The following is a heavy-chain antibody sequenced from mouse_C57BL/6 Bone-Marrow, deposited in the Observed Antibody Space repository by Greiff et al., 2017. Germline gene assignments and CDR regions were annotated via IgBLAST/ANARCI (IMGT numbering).Heavy chain of an antibody. CDR1: GYTFTSYW. J-gene: IGHJ4*01. D-gene: IGHD1-1*02. CDR2: IHPNNGSS. Sequence: VQLQQPGAELVKPGASVKLSCKASGYTFTSYWMHWVKQRPGQGLEWIGMIHPNNGSSNYTEKFKSKATMTVDKSSCTAYMQLSSLTSDDSSVYYCARWCYNYYAMDYWGQGTSVTVSS. V-gene: IGHV1-64*01. CDR3: ARWCYNYYAMDY.